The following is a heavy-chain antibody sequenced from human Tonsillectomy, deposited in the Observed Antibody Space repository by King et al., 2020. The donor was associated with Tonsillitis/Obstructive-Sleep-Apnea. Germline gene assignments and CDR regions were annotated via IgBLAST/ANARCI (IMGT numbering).Heavy chain of an antibody. V-gene: IGHV5-51*01. J-gene: IGHJ4*02. CDR1: GYSFTNQW. Sequence: VQLVESGADVKKPGESLKISCKASGYSFTNQWIVWVRQMPGRGLEWMGIIYPGDFDTRYSPSFEGQVSISADKATSTVYLQWNILQASDTGIYYCARHSLYETGIDYWGQGTLVTVSS. D-gene: IGHD5/OR15-5a*01. CDR2: IYPGDFDT. CDR3: ARHSLYETGIDY.